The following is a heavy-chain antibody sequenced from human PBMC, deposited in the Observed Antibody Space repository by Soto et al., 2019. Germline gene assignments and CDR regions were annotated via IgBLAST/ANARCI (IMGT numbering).Heavy chain of an antibody. V-gene: IGHV3-30-3*01. CDR2: ISYDGSNK. CDR3: ARDFLIAAAN. CDR1: GFTFSSYA. Sequence: GGSLRLSCAASGFTFSSYAMHWVRQAPGKGLEWVAVISYDGSNKYYADSVKGRFTISRDNSKNTLYLQMNSLRAEDTAVYYCARDFLIAAANWGQGTLVTVSS. D-gene: IGHD6-13*01. J-gene: IGHJ4*02.